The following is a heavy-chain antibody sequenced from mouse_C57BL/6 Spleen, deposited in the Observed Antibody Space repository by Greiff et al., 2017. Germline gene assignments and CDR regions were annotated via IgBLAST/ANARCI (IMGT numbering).Heavy chain of an antibody. D-gene: IGHD4-1*01. V-gene: IGHV1-64*01. Sequence: QVQLQQPGAELVKPGASVTLSCKASGYTFTSYWMHWVKQRPGQGLEWIGMIHPNSGSTNYNEKFKSKATLTVDKSSSTAYMQLSSLTSEDSAVYYCARLTGRYFDYWGQGTTLTVSS. CDR3: ARLTGRYFDY. J-gene: IGHJ2*01. CDR1: GYTFTSYW. CDR2: IHPNSGST.